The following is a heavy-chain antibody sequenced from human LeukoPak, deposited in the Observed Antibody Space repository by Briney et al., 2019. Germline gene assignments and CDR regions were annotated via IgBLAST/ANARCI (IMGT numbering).Heavy chain of an antibody. Sequence: PSETLSLTCTVSVASMTNYCWRCIRQSPGRGLEGRGYIYYNGRTNYYPSFRGRGTISIDTSKSQFSLRLTSVTAADTALYYCATLARGMLGPTPFFDSWGQGALVTVSS. V-gene: IGHV4-59*13. D-gene: IGHD1-1*01. J-gene: IGHJ4*02. CDR1: VASMTNYC. CDR2: IYYNGRT. CDR3: ATLARGMLGPTPFFDS.